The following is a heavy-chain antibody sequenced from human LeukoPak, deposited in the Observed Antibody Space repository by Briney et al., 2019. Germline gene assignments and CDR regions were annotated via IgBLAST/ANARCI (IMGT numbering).Heavy chain of an antibody. Sequence: ASVKVSCKASGYTFTGYYMHWVRQAPGQGLEWMGGIIPIFGTANYAQKFQGRVTITADESTRTAYMELSSLRSEDTAVYYCAGVGATSSTEFDPWGQGTLVTVSS. CDR1: GYTFTGYY. V-gene: IGHV1-69*13. J-gene: IGHJ5*02. CDR2: IIPIFGTA. CDR3: AGVGATSSTEFDP. D-gene: IGHD1-26*01.